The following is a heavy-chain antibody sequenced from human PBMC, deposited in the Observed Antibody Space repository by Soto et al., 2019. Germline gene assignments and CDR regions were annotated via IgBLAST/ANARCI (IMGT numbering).Heavy chain of an antibody. CDR1: GGTFSSYT. V-gene: IGHV1-69*02. D-gene: IGHD3-10*01. CDR2: IIPILGIA. J-gene: IGHJ6*03. Sequence: SVKVSCKASGGTFSSYTISWVRQAPGQGLEWMGRIIPILGIANYAQKFQGRVTITADKSTSTAYMELSSLRSEDTAVYYCATNLWFGETRLTYYYMDVWGKGTTVTVSS. CDR3: ATNLWFGETRLTYYYMDV.